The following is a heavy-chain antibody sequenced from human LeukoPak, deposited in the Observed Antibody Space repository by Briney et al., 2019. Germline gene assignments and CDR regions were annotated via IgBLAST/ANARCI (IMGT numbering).Heavy chain of an antibody. Sequence: GGSLRLSCAASGFSFSRYWMSWVRQAPGKGLEWVSAISGSGGSTYYADSVKGRFTISRDNSKNTLYLQMNSLRAEDTAVYYCAKDLLYSYAPGYWGQGTLVTVSS. V-gene: IGHV3-23*01. CDR2: ISGSGGST. CDR1: GFSFSRYW. J-gene: IGHJ4*02. D-gene: IGHD5-18*01. CDR3: AKDLLYSYAPGY.